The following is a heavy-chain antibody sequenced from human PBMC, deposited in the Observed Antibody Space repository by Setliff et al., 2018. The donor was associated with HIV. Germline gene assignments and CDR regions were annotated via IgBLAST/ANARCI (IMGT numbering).Heavy chain of an antibody. CDR2: IYHTGDT. CDR1: GYSISNTGHY. J-gene: IGHJ4*02. D-gene: IGHD4-17*01. CDR3: ARHKTHDYDGNSVYFDF. Sequence: SETLSLTCVVSGYSISNTGHYWGWIRQPPGKGLEWIGSIYHTGDTYDNPSLKNRVTISRDTSKDRFSLNLRSVTAADTAIYYCARHKTHDYDGNSVYFDFWGQGTLVTVSS. V-gene: IGHV4-38-2*01.